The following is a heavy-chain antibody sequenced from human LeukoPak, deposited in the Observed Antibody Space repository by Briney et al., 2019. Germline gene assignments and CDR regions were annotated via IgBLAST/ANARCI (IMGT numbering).Heavy chain of an antibody. CDR1: GGTFSSYA. Sequence: SVKVSCKASGGTFSSYAISWVRQAPGQGLEWMGGIIPIFGTANYAQKFQGRVTITADKSTSTAYMELSSLRSEDTAVYYCATPGGTGTTREQYYYYYMDVWGKGTTVTVSS. D-gene: IGHD1-7*01. V-gene: IGHV1-69*06. CDR3: ATPGGTGTTREQYYYYYMDV. CDR2: IIPIFGTA. J-gene: IGHJ6*03.